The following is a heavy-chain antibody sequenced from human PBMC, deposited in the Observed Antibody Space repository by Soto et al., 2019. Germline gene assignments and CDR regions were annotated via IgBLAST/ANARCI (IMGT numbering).Heavy chain of an antibody. CDR1: GYSFTSYW. CDR3: ARTSAAGKYYYGMDV. Sequence: PGESLKISCKGSGYSFTSYWIGWVRQMPGKGLEWMGIIYPGDSDTRYSPSFQGQVTISADKSISNAYLQWSSLKASDTAMYYCARTSAAGKYYYGMDVWGQGTTVTVSS. V-gene: IGHV5-51*01. CDR2: IYPGDSDT. J-gene: IGHJ6*02. D-gene: IGHD6-13*01.